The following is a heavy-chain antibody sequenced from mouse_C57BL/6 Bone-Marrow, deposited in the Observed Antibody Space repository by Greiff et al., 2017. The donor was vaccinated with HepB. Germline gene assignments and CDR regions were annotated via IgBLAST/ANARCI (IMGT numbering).Heavy chain of an antibody. CDR3: TILGIGYYYGSSFAY. D-gene: IGHD1-1*01. CDR1: GYTFTSYW. Sequence: EVQLQQSGTVLARPGASVKMSCKTSGYTFTSYWMHWVKQRPGQGLEWIGAIYPGNSDTSYNQKFKGKAKLAADTSASTAYMELSSLTNEDSAVYYCTILGIGYYYGSSFAYWGQGTLVTVSA. V-gene: IGHV1-5*01. J-gene: IGHJ3*01. CDR2: IYPGNSDT.